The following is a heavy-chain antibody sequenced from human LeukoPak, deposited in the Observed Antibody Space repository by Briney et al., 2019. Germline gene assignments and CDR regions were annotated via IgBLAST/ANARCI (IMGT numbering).Heavy chain of an antibody. CDR3: WRGITMVRGVIRIPGY. CDR2: IYYSGST. Sequence: SETLSLTCTVSGGSISSSSYYWGWIRQPPGKGLEWIGSIYYSGSTYYNPSLKSRVTISVDTSKNQFSLKLSSVTAADTAVYYCWRGITMVRGVIRIPGYWGQGTLVTVSS. V-gene: IGHV4-39*01. CDR1: GGSISSSSYY. D-gene: IGHD3-10*01. J-gene: IGHJ4*02.